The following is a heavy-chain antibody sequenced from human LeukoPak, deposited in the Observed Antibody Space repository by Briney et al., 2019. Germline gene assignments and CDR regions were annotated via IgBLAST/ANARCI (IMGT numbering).Heavy chain of an antibody. CDR2: IKQDGSEK. Sequence: GGSLRLSCAASGFTFSSYWMSWVRQAPGKGLEWVANIKQDGSEKYYVDSVKGRFTISRDNAKNSLYLQMNSLRSDDTAVYYCARQEAHRGEYNWFDPWGQGTLVTVSS. CDR3: ARQEAHRGEYNWFDP. V-gene: IGHV3-7*03. CDR1: GFTFSSYW. J-gene: IGHJ5*02. D-gene: IGHD3-10*01.